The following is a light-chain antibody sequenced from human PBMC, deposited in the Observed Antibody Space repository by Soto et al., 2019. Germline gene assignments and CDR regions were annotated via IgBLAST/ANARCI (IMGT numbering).Light chain of an antibody. CDR1: QDISDH. CDR2: EAS. Sequence: DFQMTQSPSSLSASVGDRVTITCRASQDISDHLDWYQHKPGKVPKLLIYEASTLQSGVPSRFSCGGFGTDFTLTISSMQPEDVAIYYCQRYNRTPRTFGQGTHVELK. V-gene: IGKV1-27*01. J-gene: IGKJ1*01. CDR3: QRYNRTPRT.